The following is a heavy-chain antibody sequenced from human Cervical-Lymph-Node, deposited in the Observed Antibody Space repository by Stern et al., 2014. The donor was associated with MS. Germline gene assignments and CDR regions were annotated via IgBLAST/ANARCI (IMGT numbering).Heavy chain of an antibody. D-gene: IGHD2/OR15-2a*01. CDR3: ARRISYYYYGMDV. Sequence: EVQLVESGAEVKKPGESLKISCKGSGYSFTSYWIGWVRQLPGKGLEWMGIIYPGDSDTRYSPSFQGQVTISADKSISTAYLQWSSLKASDTAMYYCARRISYYYYGMDVWGQGTTVTVSS. CDR2: IYPGDSDT. V-gene: IGHV5-51*01. CDR1: GYSFTSYW. J-gene: IGHJ6*02.